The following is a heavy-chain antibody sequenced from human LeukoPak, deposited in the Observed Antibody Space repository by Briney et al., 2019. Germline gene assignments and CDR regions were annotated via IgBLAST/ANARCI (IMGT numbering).Heavy chain of an antibody. CDR1: NYTFTNYP. D-gene: IGHD6-6*01. J-gene: IGHJ1*01. CDR3: TRGSSSQYFQH. CDR2: ISAYSGNT. V-gene: IGHV1-18*01. Sequence: GASVKVSCKASNYTFTNYPISWVRQAPGQGLEWMGRISAYSGNTNYAQKVQGRVTMTTDTSTNTAYMELASLRPDDTAIYYCTRGSSSQYFQHWGQGTLVTVSS.